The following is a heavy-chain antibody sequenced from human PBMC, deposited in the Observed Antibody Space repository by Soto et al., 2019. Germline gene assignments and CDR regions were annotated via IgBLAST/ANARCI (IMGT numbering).Heavy chain of an antibody. J-gene: IGHJ5*02. CDR1: GFIFNTYS. Sequence: GGSLRLSCAASGFIFNTYSMNWVRQAPGKGLEWVSYISGSSQTIFYADSVRGRFTISRDNANNSTYLQMVSLRDEDTAVYYCARTLSWRRGPFDPGGQGTLVTVSS. D-gene: IGHD2-15*01. V-gene: IGHV3-48*02. CDR2: ISGSSQTI. CDR3: ARTLSWRRGPFDP.